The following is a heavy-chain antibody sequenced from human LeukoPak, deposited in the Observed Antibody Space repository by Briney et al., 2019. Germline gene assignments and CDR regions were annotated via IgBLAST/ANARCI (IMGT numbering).Heavy chain of an antibody. CDR2: IYYSGTT. Sequence: TSETLSLTCTVSGGSISSSSYYWGWIRQPPGKGLEWIGYIYYSGTTNYNPSLKSRVSISLDTSKNQFSLRLTSVTAADTAIYYCARRHSSWSYYGLDVWGQGTTVTVSS. J-gene: IGHJ6*02. D-gene: IGHD6-13*01. CDR1: GGSISSSSYY. CDR3: ARRHSSWSYYGLDV. V-gene: IGHV4-61*05.